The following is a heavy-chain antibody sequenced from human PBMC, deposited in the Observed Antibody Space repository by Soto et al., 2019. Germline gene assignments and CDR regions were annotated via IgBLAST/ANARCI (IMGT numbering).Heavy chain of an antibody. D-gene: IGHD3-10*01. CDR2: ISSRRTTI. Sequence: EWSLRLSCATSAFTLTSYSMNSVRQAPGRRLDWLSYISSRRTTIFYADTVKGRFTISRDSANSSLYLQLTSLRDDDTALYFGARGFGWRKGPFDCWGQGTRVTVFS. V-gene: IGHV3-48*02. CDR3: ARGFGWRKGPFDC. CDR1: AFTLTSYS. J-gene: IGHJ4*02.